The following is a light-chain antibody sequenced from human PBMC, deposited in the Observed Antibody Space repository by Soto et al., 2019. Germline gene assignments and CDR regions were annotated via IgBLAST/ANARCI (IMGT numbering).Light chain of an antibody. Sequence: QSALTQPASVSESPGQSITVSCTGTSSDVGGYNYVSWYQQHPGKAPKLMIYDVRDRPSGVSNRFSGSKSGNTASLTISWLQAEDEADYYCSSYSSSSTLYVFGTGTKITVL. CDR1: SSDVGGYNY. V-gene: IGLV2-14*01. CDR3: SSYSSSSTLYV. J-gene: IGLJ1*01. CDR2: DVR.